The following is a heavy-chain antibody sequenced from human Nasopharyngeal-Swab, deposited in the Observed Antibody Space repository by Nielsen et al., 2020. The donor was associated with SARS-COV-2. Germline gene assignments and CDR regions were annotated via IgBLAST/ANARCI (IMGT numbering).Heavy chain of an antibody. D-gene: IGHD6-19*01. V-gene: IGHV3-21*01. CDR2: INSLSTYI. J-gene: IGHJ3*02. Sequence: GESLKISCAASGFTFSAYRMNWVRQAPGKGLEWVSSINSLSTYIHYVDLVKGRFTISRDNAKSSLYLQMSSLRAEDTAVYYCARERGSSGLDGFDIWGQGTMVTVSP. CDR1: GFTFSAYR. CDR3: ARERGSSGLDGFDI.